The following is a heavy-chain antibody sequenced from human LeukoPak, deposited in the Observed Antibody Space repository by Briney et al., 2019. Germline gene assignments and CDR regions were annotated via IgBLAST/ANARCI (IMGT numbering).Heavy chain of an antibody. Sequence: GGSLRLSCEASGFLFSSYAMSWVRQAPGKGLEWVSTISGSGGSTYYADSVEGRFTISRDNSKNTVYLQMNSLRAEDTAVYYCAKDRSCINDVCHGGFDYWGQGTLVTVSS. CDR1: GFLFSSYA. CDR2: ISGSGGST. D-gene: IGHD2-8*01. J-gene: IGHJ4*02. CDR3: AKDRSCINDVCHGGFDY. V-gene: IGHV3-23*01.